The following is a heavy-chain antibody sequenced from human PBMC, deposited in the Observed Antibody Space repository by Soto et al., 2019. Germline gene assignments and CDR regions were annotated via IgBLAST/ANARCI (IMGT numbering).Heavy chain of an antibody. CDR3: ARDLGGWLDY. CDR1: GYSISVDH. J-gene: IGHJ4*02. V-gene: IGHV1-2*06. CDR2: INPNSGGT. D-gene: IGHD5-12*01. Sequence: APLNVYCTTSGYSISVDHRRWLRQAPGQGLEWMGRINPNSGGTNYAQKLQGRGTITRDTSASTAYMELSSLRSLDLSGYYCARDLGGWLDYWGQGILVTVSS.